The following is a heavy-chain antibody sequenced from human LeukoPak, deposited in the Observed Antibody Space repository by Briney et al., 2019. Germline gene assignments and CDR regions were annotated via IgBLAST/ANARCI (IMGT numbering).Heavy chain of an antibody. Sequence: GGSLRLSYAASGFTFSNYGIHWVRQAPGKGLEWVAFIHFDGNNKYYADSVKGRFSISRDNSKNTLYLQMNSLRVEDTAVYYCATDPSANGQYFDYWSQGALVTVSS. CDR2: IHFDGNNK. CDR1: GFTFSNYG. CDR3: ATDPSANGQYFDY. D-gene: IGHD2-8*01. J-gene: IGHJ4*02. V-gene: IGHV3-30*02.